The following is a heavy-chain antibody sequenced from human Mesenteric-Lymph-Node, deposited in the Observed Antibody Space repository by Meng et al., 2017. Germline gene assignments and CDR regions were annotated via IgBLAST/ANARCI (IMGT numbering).Heavy chain of an antibody. CDR1: GGSINSGGSY. Sequence: SETLSLTCTVSGGSINSGGSYWNWIRQHPGKGLEWIGYIYYSGSIYYNPSLKSRVTISVDTSKNEFFLKLTSVTAADTAVYYCARGPYGSGSSIWFVNYWGQGTLVTVSS. CDR3: ARGPYGSGSSIWFVNY. V-gene: IGHV4-31*03. D-gene: IGHD3-10*01. J-gene: IGHJ4*02. CDR2: IYYSGSI.